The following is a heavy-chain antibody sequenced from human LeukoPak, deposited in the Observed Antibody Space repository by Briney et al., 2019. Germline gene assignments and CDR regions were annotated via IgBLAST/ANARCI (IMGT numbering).Heavy chain of an antibody. D-gene: IGHD4-17*01. V-gene: IGHV1-18*01. CDR1: GYSFVLYG. J-gene: IGHJ4*02. Sequence: GASVKVSCYASGYSFVLYGISWVRQAPGQGPEWMGWISTYNGNTKYAEKFQGRVTMTTDTPTSTAYMELRSLRSDDTAVYYCARDEDYGIFVNVDYWGQGTLVTVSS. CDR3: ARDEDYGIFVNVDY. CDR2: ISTYNGNT.